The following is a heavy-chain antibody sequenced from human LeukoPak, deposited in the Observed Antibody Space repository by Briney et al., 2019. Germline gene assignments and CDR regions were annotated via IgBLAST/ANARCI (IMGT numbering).Heavy chain of an antibody. J-gene: IGHJ4*02. CDR2: AWYDEIKE. Sequence: GGSLRLSCAASGFTVSGHGMHWVRQAPGKGLEWVAVAWYDEIKEYYADSVKGRFTISRDNAKNTLYLQMNSLRAEDTAVYFCARSFALATVDYWGQGTLVTVSS. V-gene: IGHV3-33*01. CDR1: GFTVSGHG. CDR3: ARSFALATVDY. D-gene: IGHD3/OR15-3a*01.